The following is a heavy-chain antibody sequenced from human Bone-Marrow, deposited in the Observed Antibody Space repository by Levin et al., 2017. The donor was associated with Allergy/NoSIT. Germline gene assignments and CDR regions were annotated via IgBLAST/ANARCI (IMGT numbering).Heavy chain of an antibody. Sequence: GESLKISCAASGFTFSNAWMSWVRQAPGKGLEWVGRIKSKTDGGTTDYAAPVKGRFTISRDDSKNTLYLQMNSLKTEDTAVYYCTTDPYENWGLGYWGQGTLVTVSS. CDR2: IKSKTDGGTT. V-gene: IGHV3-15*01. D-gene: IGHD7-27*01. CDR1: GFTFSNAW. J-gene: IGHJ4*02. CDR3: TTDPYENWGLGY.